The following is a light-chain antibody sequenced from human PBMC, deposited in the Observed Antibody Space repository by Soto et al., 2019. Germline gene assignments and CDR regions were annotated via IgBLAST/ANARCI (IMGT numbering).Light chain of an antibody. J-gene: IGKJ2*01. CDR3: QQYNDYPYT. CDR2: DAS. V-gene: IGKV1-5*01. Sequence: DIQVTQSPSTLSASVGDRVIIACRASQTADKWVAWYQQKPGKAPNVLIYDASRLESGVPSRFSGSGSGTLFTLTISNLQPDEFATYYCQQYNDYPYTVGQGTKVEI. CDR1: QTADKW.